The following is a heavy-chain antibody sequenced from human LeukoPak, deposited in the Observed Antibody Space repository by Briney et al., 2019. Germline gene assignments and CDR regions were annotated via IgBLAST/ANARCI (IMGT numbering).Heavy chain of an antibody. CDR3: ARELYNWNEAPNGYYYYGMDV. J-gene: IGHJ6*02. CDR2: ISYDGSNK. Sequence: GRSLRLSCAASGFTFSSYAMHWVRQAPGKGLEWVAVISYDGSNKYYADSVKGRFTISRDNSKNTLYLQMNSLRAEDTAVYYCARELYNWNEAPNGYYYYGMDVWGQGTTVTVSS. CDR1: GFTFSSYA. D-gene: IGHD1-1*01. V-gene: IGHV3-30*14.